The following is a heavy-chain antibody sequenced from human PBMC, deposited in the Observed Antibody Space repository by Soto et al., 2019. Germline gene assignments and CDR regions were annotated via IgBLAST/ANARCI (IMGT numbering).Heavy chain of an antibody. V-gene: IGHV4-59*01. CDR3: ARVPGPLGYCSGGSCYSTYYYYMDV. J-gene: IGHJ6*03. D-gene: IGHD2-15*01. CDR1: GCPISSFY. CDR2: IYYSGST. Sequence: ASETLSLTCPFSGCPISSFYWSWIRPPPGEGLEWIGDIYYSGSTNYNPSLKSRVTISVDTSKNQFSLKLSSVTAADTAVYYCARVPGPLGYCSGGSCYSTYYYYMDVWGKGTTVTVSS.